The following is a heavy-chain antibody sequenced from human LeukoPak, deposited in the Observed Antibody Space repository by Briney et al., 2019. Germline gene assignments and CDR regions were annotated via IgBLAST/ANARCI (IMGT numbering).Heavy chain of an antibody. CDR3: ALVGVWGSYRYGDP. CDR2: MNPNSGNT. Sequence: ASVTVSCTASGYTFTSYDINWVRQATGQGLEWMGWMNPNSGNTGYAQKFQGRVTMTRNTSISTAYMELSSLRSEDTAVYYCALVGVWGSYRYGDPWGQGTLVTVSS. D-gene: IGHD3-16*02. J-gene: IGHJ5*02. CDR1: GYTFTSYD. V-gene: IGHV1-8*01.